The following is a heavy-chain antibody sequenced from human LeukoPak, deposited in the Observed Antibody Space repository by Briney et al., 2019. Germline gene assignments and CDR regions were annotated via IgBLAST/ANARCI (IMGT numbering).Heavy chain of an antibody. CDR1: GGTFSSYA. V-gene: IGHV1-69*05. Sequence: AVKVSFKASGGTFSSYAISWVRQAPGQGLEWMGVIIPIFGTANYTQKFQGRVTITTDESTSTAYMELSSLRSEDTAVYYCARGSTGNHSPPHFDYWGQGTLVTVSS. CDR2: IIPIFGTA. J-gene: IGHJ4*02. D-gene: IGHD3-10*01. CDR3: ARGSTGNHSPPHFDY.